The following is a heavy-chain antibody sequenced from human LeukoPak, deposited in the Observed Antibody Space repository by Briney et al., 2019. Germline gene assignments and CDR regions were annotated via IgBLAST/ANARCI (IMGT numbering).Heavy chain of an antibody. CDR1: GGSFSGYY. Sequence: PSETLSLTCAVYGGSFSGYYWSWIRQPPGKGLEWIGEVNHSGSTNYNPSLKSRVTISVDTSKNQFSLKLSSVTAADTAMYYCARGRGDIVVVPAAIYYGMDVWGQGTTVTVSS. V-gene: IGHV4-34*01. CDR2: VNHSGST. D-gene: IGHD2-2*01. CDR3: ARGRGDIVVVPAAIYYGMDV. J-gene: IGHJ6*02.